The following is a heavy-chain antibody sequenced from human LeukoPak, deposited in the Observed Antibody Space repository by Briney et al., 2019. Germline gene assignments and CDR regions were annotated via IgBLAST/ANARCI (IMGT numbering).Heavy chain of an antibody. V-gene: IGHV3-74*01. CDR2: IHNDGIAT. Sequence: PGGSLRLSCAASGFTFSSYWMHWVRQAPGKGLVWVSRIHNDGIATSYADSVKGRFTISRDNAKDTLYLQMNSLTADDTAVYYCARGIGAAAPFYFDYWGQGTLVTVSS. CDR1: GFTFSSYW. D-gene: IGHD6-13*01. J-gene: IGHJ4*02. CDR3: ARGIGAAAPFYFDY.